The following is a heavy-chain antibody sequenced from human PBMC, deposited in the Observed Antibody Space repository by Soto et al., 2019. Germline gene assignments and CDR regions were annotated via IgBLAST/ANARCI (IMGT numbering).Heavy chain of an antibody. Sequence: QLQLQESGPGLVKPSETLSLTCTVSGGSISSSSYYWGWIRQPPGKGLEWIGSIYYSGSTYYNPCLKSRVTISVDTSKNQFSLKLSSVTAADTAVYYCARQESGYYDSSGYYPDAFDIWGQGTMVTVSS. V-gene: IGHV4-39*01. CDR2: IYYSGST. D-gene: IGHD3-22*01. CDR1: GGSISSSSYY. J-gene: IGHJ3*02. CDR3: ARQESGYYDSSGYYPDAFDI.